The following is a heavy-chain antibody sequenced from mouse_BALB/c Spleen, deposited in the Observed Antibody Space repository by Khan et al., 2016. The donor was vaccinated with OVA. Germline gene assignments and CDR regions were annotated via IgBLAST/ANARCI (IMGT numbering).Heavy chain of an antibody. CDR3: ARSYYYDVGGFAY. CDR2: IWTDGIT. Sequence: QVQLKESGPGLVAPSQSLSITCTVSGFSLNNYGVHWVRQPPGKGLEWLGVIWTDGITNYNSTVMSRLNISKDNSKSQVFLKMNRLQTDDTAIYYCARSYYYDVGGFAYWGQGTLVTVSA. CDR1: GFSLNNYG. V-gene: IGHV2-9*02. D-gene: IGHD2-4*01. J-gene: IGHJ3*01.